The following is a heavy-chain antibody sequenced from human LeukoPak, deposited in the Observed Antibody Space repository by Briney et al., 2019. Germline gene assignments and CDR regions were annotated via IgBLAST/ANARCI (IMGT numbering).Heavy chain of an antibody. CDR2: IIPIFGTA. D-gene: IGHD2-2*02. CDR1: RGTFSSYA. Sequence: SVKVSCKASRGTFSSYAISWVRRAPGQGLEWMGGIIPIFGTANYAQKFQGRVTITADESTSTAYMELSSLRSEDTAVYYCVRDRPGRYCSSTSCNTASPFDPWGQGTLVIVSS. J-gene: IGHJ5*02. CDR3: VRDRPGRYCSSTSCNTASPFDP. V-gene: IGHV1-69*13.